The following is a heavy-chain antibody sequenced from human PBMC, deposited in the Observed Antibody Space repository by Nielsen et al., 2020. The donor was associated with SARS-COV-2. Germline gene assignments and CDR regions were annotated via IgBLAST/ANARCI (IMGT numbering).Heavy chain of an antibody. V-gene: IGHV4-39*01. Sequence: WVRQPPGKGLEWIGSIYYSGSPDYNTYYNPSLNSRVTIAIDTSRDQFSLNLTSMTAGDTAFYYCARQADIVGEPAPRGEFDAWGQGILVTVSS. CDR2: IYYSGSPDYNT. CDR3: ARQADIVGEPAPRGEFDA. D-gene: IGHD2-2*01. J-gene: IGHJ4*02.